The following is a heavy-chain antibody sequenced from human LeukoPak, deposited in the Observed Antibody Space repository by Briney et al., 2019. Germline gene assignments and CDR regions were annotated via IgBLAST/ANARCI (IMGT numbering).Heavy chain of an antibody. Sequence: PGGSLRLSCAASGFTFSAFWMHWVRQAPGKGLVWVSRINSDGSSTTYADSVKGRFTVSRDNAKNTLYLQMDSLRAEDSAVYYCARGLVHDTSGYYSDYWGQEILVTVSS. D-gene: IGHD3-22*01. V-gene: IGHV3-74*01. CDR3: ARGLVHDTSGYYSDY. CDR1: GFTFSAFW. J-gene: IGHJ4*02. CDR2: INSDGSST.